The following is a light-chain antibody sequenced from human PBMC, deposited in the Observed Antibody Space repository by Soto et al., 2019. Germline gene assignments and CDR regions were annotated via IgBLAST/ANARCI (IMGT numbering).Light chain of an antibody. J-gene: IGLJ3*02. CDR2: GNS. Sequence: QLVLTQPPSVSGAPGQRVTISCTGSRFNIGAGYDVHWYQQLPGTAPKLLIYGNSNRPSGVPDRFSGSKSGTSASLAITGLQAEDEADYYCQSYDSSLSGFWVFGGGTQLTVL. CDR3: QSYDSSLSGFWV. CDR1: RFNIGAGYD. V-gene: IGLV1-40*01.